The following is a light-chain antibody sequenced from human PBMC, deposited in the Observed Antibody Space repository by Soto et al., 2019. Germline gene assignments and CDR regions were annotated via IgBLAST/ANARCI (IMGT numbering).Light chain of an antibody. CDR3: SSYSSTTTHVV. Sequence: QSVLTQPASVSGSPGQSITISCTGTSRDLGSYNYVSWYQQHPGKAPKLMIYEVTNRPSGVSNRFSGSKSGNTASLTISGLQAEDEADYYCSSYSSTTTHVVFGGGTKVTV. V-gene: IGLV2-14*01. J-gene: IGLJ2*01. CDR1: SRDLGSYNY. CDR2: EVT.